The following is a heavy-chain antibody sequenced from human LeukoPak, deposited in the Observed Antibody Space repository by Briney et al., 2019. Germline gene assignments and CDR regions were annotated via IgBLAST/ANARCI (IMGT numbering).Heavy chain of an antibody. V-gene: IGHV3-30*04. Sequence: GGSLRLSCAASGFTLSSYAMHWVRQAPGKGLEWVAIISYDGSNKYYADSVKDRFTISRDNSKNTLYLQMNSLRAEETAVYYCAAMAAALNYWGQGTLVTVSS. CDR2: ISYDGSNK. CDR1: GFTLSSYA. D-gene: IGHD6-13*01. CDR3: AAMAAALNY. J-gene: IGHJ4*02.